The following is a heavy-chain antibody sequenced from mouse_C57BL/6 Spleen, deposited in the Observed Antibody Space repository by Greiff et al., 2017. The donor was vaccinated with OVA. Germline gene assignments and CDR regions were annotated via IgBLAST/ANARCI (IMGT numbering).Heavy chain of an antibody. CDR3: ARSGYEEENAMDY. CDR1: GYTFTSYG. J-gene: IGHJ4*01. V-gene: IGHV1-81*01. Sequence: QVHVKQSGAELARPGASVKLSCKASGYTFTSYGISWVKQRTGQGLEWIGEIYPRSGNTYYNEKFKGKATLTADKSSSTAYMELRSLTSEDSAVYFCARSGYEEENAMDYWGQGTSVTVSS. D-gene: IGHD2-10*02. CDR2: IYPRSGNT.